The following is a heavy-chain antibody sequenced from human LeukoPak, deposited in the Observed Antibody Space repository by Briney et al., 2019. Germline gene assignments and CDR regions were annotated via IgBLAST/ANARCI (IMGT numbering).Heavy chain of an antibody. V-gene: IGHV3-48*04. Sequence: PGGSLRLSCAASGFTFSSYSMNWVRQAPGKGLEWVSYISSSSSTIYYADSVKGRFTISRDNANNSLYLLMNSLRVEDTAFYYCGKGASYSSSWYSSIDYWGQGTLVAVSS. CDR3: GKGASYSSSWYSSIDY. CDR2: ISSSSSTI. J-gene: IGHJ4*02. D-gene: IGHD6-13*01. CDR1: GFTFSSYS.